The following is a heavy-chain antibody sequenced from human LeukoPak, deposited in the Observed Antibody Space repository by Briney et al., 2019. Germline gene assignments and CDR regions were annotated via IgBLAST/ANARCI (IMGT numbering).Heavy chain of an antibody. CDR3: ARGPNTAAFDY. Sequence: GASVKVSCKTSGYIFRDYYMHWFRQAPGQGHEWMGWINPKNGGTNYAQKFQGRVTMTRDTSFSTAYMELSRLRSDDTAVYYCARGPNTAAFDYWGQGTLVTVSS. V-gene: IGHV1-2*02. D-gene: IGHD6-13*01. CDR2: INPKNGGT. CDR1: GYIFRDYY. J-gene: IGHJ4*02.